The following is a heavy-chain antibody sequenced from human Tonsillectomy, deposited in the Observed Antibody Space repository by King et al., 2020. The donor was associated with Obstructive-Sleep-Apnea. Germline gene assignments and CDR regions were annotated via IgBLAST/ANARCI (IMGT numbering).Heavy chain of an antibody. D-gene: IGHD2-15*01. CDR3: ARDRLGYCSGGSCPFDY. CDR2: INSDGSST. V-gene: IGHV3-74*01. Sequence: EVQLVESGGGLVQPGGSLRLSCAASGFTFSSYWMHWVRQAPGKGLVWVSRINSDGSSTSYADSVKGRFTISRDNAKNTLYLQMNSLRAEDTAVYYCARDRLGYCSGGSCPFDYWGQGTLVTVSS. J-gene: IGHJ4*02. CDR1: GFTFSSYW.